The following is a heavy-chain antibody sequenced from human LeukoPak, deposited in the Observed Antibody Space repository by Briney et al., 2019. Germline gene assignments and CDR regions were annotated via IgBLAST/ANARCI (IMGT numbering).Heavy chain of an antibody. Sequence: ASVKVSCKASGYTFTGYYMHWVRQAPGQGLEWMGWINPNSGGTNYAQKFQGWVTMTRDTSISTAYMELSRLRSDDTAVYYCARGSRRAVAYYFDYWGQGTLVTVSP. CDR1: GYTFTGYY. V-gene: IGHV1-2*04. D-gene: IGHD6-19*01. CDR2: INPNSGGT. CDR3: ARGSRRAVAYYFDY. J-gene: IGHJ4*02.